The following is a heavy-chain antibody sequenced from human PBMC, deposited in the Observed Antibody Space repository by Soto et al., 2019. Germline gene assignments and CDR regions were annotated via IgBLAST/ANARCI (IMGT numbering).Heavy chain of an antibody. CDR2: INPNSGGT. CDR3: VRGSGSYPLSLFDY. CDR1: GYTFTGYY. J-gene: IGHJ4*02. D-gene: IGHD1-26*01. Sequence: GASVKVSCKASGYTFTGYYMHWVRQAPGQGLEWMGWINPNSGGTNYPQKFQGRVTMTRDTSISTAYMELSRLRSDDTAVYYCVRGSGSYPLSLFDYWGQGTLVTVSS. V-gene: IGHV1-2*02.